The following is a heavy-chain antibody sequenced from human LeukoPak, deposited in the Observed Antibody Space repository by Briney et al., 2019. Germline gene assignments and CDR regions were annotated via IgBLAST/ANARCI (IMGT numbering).Heavy chain of an antibody. V-gene: IGHV3-30-3*01. J-gene: IGHJ4*02. CDR2: ISHDGSNK. CDR3: ASPNCSSSSCYEHHFDY. D-gene: IGHD2-2*01. CDR1: GFTFSTYA. Sequence: GGSLRLSCAASGFTFSTYAMHWVRQAPGKGLEWVAVISHDGSNKYHTDSVKGRFTISRDNSKNTLYLQLNSLRVEDTAVYYCASPNCSSSSCYEHHFDYWGQGTLVTVSS.